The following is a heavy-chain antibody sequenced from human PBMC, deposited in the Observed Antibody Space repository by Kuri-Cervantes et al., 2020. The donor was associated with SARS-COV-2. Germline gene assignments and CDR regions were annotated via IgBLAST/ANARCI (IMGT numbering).Heavy chain of an antibody. CDR2: IYYTGST. Sequence: SETLSLTCTVSGGSISSYYWSWIRQPPGKGLEWIGYIYYTGSTNYNPSLKSRVTISVDTSKKQFSLKLSSVTAADTAVYYCARTGPSKERSGYYYWYFDLWGRGTLVTVSS. J-gene: IGHJ2*01. CDR1: GGSISSYY. V-gene: IGHV4-59*08. CDR3: ARTGPSKERSGYYYWYFDL. D-gene: IGHD3-22*01.